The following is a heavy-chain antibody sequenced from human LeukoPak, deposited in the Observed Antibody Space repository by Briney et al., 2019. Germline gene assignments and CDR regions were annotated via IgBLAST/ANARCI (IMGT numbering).Heavy chain of an antibody. V-gene: IGHV3-7*03. J-gene: IGHJ4*02. CDR3: AQRGIYYVFDY. D-gene: IGHD3-16*01. Sequence: GGSLRLSCAASGFTFSNYWMSWVRQAPGKGLEWVANIKQDGSEEYYVDSVEGRFTVSRDNAKSSLYLQMNSLRAEDTAVYYCAQRGIYYVFDYWGQGTLVTVSS. CDR1: GFTFSNYW. CDR2: IKQDGSEE.